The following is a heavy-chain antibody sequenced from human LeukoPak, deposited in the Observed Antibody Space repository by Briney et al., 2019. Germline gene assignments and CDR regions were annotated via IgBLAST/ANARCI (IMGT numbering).Heavy chain of an antibody. J-gene: IGHJ4*02. CDR3: ARVKMTTVTTYDY. CDR1: GYTFTGYY. CDR2: INPNSGGT. V-gene: IGHV1-2*06. D-gene: IGHD4-17*01. Sequence: GASVNVSCKASGYTFTGYYMHWVRQPPGQGLEWMGRINPNSGGTNYAQKFQGRVTMTRDTSISTAYMELSRLRSDDTPVYYCARVKMTTVTTYDYWGQGTLVTVSS.